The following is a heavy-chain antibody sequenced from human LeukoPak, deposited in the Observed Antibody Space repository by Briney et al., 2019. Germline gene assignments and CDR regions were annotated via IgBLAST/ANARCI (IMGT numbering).Heavy chain of an antibody. Sequence: SETLSLTCAVSGYSVSNNNWWGWVRQPPGKGLEWIGYMYYSGINNYNPSLKSRVTMSIDTSKNQFSLKLSSVTALDTAVYYCARSRFDAFDIWGQGTMVTVSS. D-gene: IGHD3-10*01. CDR2: MYYSGIN. CDR3: ARSRFDAFDI. V-gene: IGHV4-28*06. CDR1: GYSVSNNNW. J-gene: IGHJ3*02.